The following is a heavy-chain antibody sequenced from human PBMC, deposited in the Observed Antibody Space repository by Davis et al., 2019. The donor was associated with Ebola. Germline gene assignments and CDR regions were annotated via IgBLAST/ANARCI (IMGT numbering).Heavy chain of an antibody. CDR2: VSASGDIT. V-gene: IGHV3-23*01. CDR3: ARDVAGRAGY. Sequence: PSGSLTLSCAASGFSFSYYAMTWVRQAPGKGLDWVSYVSASGDITYYADSVKGRFTISRDNSKNTLFLQMNSQRADDTAVYYCARDVAGRAGYWGQGTLVTVSS. D-gene: IGHD1-14*01. J-gene: IGHJ4*02. CDR1: GFSFSYYA.